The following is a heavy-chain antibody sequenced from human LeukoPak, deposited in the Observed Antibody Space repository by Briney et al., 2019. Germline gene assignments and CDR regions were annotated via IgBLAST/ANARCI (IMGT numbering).Heavy chain of an antibody. CDR3: ARRAGKIVVVPAATLFDP. CDR2: INPNSGGT. D-gene: IGHD2-2*01. CDR1: GYTFTGYY. J-gene: IGHJ5*02. Sequence: VASVKVSCKASGYTFTGYYMHWVRQAPGQGLEWMGWINPNSGGTNYAQKFQGRVTMTRDTSISTAYMELSRLRSDDTAVYYCARRAGKIVVVPAATLFDPWGQGTLVTVSS. V-gene: IGHV1-2*02.